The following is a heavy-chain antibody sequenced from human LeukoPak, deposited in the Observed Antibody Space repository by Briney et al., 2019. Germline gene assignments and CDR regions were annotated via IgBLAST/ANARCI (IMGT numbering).Heavy chain of an antibody. V-gene: IGHV3-30-3*02. D-gene: IGHD5-12*01. Sequence: GGSLRLSCAASGFTFSSYAMHWVRQAPGKGLEWVAVISYDGSNKYYADSVKGRFTISRDNSKNTLYLQMNSLRAEDTAVYYCANHERGYDYHYFDYWGQGTLVTVSS. J-gene: IGHJ4*02. CDR3: ANHERGYDYHYFDY. CDR2: ISYDGSNK. CDR1: GFTFSSYA.